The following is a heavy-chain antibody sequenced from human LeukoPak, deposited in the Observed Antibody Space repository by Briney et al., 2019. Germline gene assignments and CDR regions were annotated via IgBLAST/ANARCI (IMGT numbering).Heavy chain of an antibody. Sequence: ASVKVSCKASGYTFTSYGISWVRQAPGQGLEWMGWISAYNGNTNYAQKLQGRVTMTTDTSTSTAYMELRSLRSDDTAVYYCAREGIAAAGTGGLVWFDPWGQGTLVTVSS. CDR2: ISAYNGNT. V-gene: IGHV1-18*01. D-gene: IGHD6-13*01. CDR3: AREGIAAAGTGGLVWFDP. J-gene: IGHJ5*02. CDR1: GYTFTSYG.